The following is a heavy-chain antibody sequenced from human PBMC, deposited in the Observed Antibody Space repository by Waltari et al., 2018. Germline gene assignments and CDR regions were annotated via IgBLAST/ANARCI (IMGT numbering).Heavy chain of an antibody. J-gene: IGHJ4*02. D-gene: IGHD3-3*01. Sequence: EVRLVESGGGLVQPGMSLRLSCVASGFSFRSYWMHWVRQAPGKGLVWVSRINSDGGSVTYADSVKGRFTISRDNAKNTLYLQMNSLRAEDMAVYYCARDDTIFGVVNPSGVDYWGQGTLVTVSS. CDR2: INSDGGSV. CDR1: GFSFRSYW. CDR3: ARDDTIFGVVNPSGVDY. V-gene: IGHV3-74*03.